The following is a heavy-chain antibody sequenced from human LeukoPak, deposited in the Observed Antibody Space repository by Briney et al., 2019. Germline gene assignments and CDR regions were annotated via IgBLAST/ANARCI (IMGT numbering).Heavy chain of an antibody. CDR2: INSDSNYI. J-gene: IGHJ3*02. D-gene: IGHD3-10*01. V-gene: IGHV3-21*01. CDR1: GFTFSNYS. CDR3: AVAYYYGSGDAFDI. Sequence: GGSLRLSCAASGFTFSNYSMNWVRQAPGKGLEWVSSINSDSNYIYYADSVQGRFTISRGNAKNSLYLQMNSLRAEDTAVYYCAVAYYYGSGDAFDIWGQGTKVTVSS.